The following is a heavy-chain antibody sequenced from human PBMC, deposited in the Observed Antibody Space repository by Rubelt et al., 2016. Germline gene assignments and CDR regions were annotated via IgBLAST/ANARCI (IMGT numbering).Heavy chain of an antibody. Sequence: GGGVVQPGRSLRLSCAASGFSFRNFGMHWVRQAPGKGLDWVAVIWYDGSNKYYADSVKGRFTISRDNSKNTLFLQVNSLRPEDTAAYYCARASCAGGNCFPDDYWGQGTLVTISS. D-gene: IGHD2-15*01. CDR3: ARASCAGGNCFPDDY. CDR2: IWYDGSNK. J-gene: IGHJ4*02. CDR1: GFSFRNFG. V-gene: IGHV3-33*01.